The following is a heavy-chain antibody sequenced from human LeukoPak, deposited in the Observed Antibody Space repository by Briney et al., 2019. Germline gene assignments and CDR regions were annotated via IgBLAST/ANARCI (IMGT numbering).Heavy chain of an antibody. V-gene: IGHV3-21*01. CDR2: ISSSSSYI. D-gene: IGHD4-17*01. CDR1: GFTFSSYE. J-gene: IGHJ5*02. CDR3: ARDRGTTVTTSGTSTPGHWFDP. Sequence: GGSLRLSCAASGFTFSSYEMNWVRQAPGKGLEWVSSISSSSSYIYYADSVKGRFTISRDNAKNSLYLQMNSLRAEDTAVYYCARDRGTTVTTSGTSTPGHWFDPWGQGTLVTVSS.